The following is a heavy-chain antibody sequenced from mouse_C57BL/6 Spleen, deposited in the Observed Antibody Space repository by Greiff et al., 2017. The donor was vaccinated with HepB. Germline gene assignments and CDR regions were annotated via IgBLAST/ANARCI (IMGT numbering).Heavy chain of an antibody. CDR3: AIRGSGIWYFDV. CDR1: GYTFTSYW. Sequence: QVQLKQPGAELVKPGASVKMSCKASGYTFTSYWITWVKQRPEQGLEWIGDIYPGSGKTNYNEKFKSKATLTVDTSSSTAYMQLSSLTSEDSAVYYCAIRGSGIWYFDVWGTGTTVTVSS. D-gene: IGHD1-1*01. V-gene: IGHV1-55*01. J-gene: IGHJ1*03. CDR2: IYPGSGKT.